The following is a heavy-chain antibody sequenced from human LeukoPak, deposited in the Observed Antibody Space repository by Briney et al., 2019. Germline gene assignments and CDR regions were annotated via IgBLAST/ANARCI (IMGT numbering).Heavy chain of an antibody. Sequence: SETLSLTCTVSGGSISSYYWSWIRQPPGKGLEWIGEINHSGSTNYNPSLKSRVTISVDTSKNQFSLKLSSVTAADTAVYYCARQRYFDYWGQGTLVTVSS. CDR3: ARQRYFDY. J-gene: IGHJ4*02. V-gene: IGHV4-34*01. D-gene: IGHD5-24*01. CDR1: GGSISSYY. CDR2: INHSGST.